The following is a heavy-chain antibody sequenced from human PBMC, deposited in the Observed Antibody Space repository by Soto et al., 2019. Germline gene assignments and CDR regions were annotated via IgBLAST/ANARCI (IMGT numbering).Heavy chain of an antibody. CDR2: ISYNGSNK. J-gene: IGHJ6*02. V-gene: IGHV3-30*18. D-gene: IGHD2-21*02. CDR3: AQDSLMGDAYYYYGMDV. CDR1: GFTFSSYG. Sequence: GGSLRLSCAASGFTFSSYGMHWVRQAPGKGLEGVAVISYNGSNKYYADSVKGRFTISRDNSKNTLYLQMNSLRAEDTAVYYCAQDSLMGDAYYYYGMDVWGQGTTVTVSS.